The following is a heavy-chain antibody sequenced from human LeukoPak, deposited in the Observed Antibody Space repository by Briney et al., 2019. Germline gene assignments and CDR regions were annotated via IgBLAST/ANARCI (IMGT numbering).Heavy chain of an antibody. Sequence: GRSLRLSCAASGFTFSTYAMYWVRQAPGKGLEWVAVISYDGSDKYYADSVKGRFTISRDNSKNTLYLQMNSLRAEDTAVFYCAGRARGYSYGRLDYWGQGTLVTVSS. D-gene: IGHD5-18*01. CDR2: ISYDGSDK. CDR1: GFTFSTYA. J-gene: IGHJ4*02. V-gene: IGHV3-30-3*02. CDR3: AGRARGYSYGRLDY.